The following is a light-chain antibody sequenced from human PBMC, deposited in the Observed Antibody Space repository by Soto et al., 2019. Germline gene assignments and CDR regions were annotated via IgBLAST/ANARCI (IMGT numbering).Light chain of an antibody. Sequence: EVVMTQSPVTLSLSPGDTATLSCRASQNVNRNLAWLQQKPGQAPRLLIHGASTRATGIPARFSGSGSGTEFTLTISSLQSEDFAVYYCQQYNNWPRAFGQGTKVDIK. CDR1: QNVNRN. V-gene: IGKV3-15*01. J-gene: IGKJ1*01. CDR3: QQYNNWPRA. CDR2: GAS.